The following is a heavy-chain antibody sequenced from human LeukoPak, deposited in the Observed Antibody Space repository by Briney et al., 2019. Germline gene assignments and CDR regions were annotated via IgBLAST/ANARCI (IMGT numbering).Heavy chain of an antibody. CDR1: GFTFSSYA. CDR2: ISGSGGST. CDR3: ARPPESSAGTLYYMDV. Sequence: PGGSLRLSCAASGFTFSSYAMSWVRQAPGKGLEWVSAISGSGGSTYYADSVKGRFTISRDNSKNTLYLQMNSLRAEDTAVYYCARPPESSAGTLYYMDVWGKGTTVTVSS. D-gene: IGHD6-13*01. V-gene: IGHV3-23*01. J-gene: IGHJ6*03.